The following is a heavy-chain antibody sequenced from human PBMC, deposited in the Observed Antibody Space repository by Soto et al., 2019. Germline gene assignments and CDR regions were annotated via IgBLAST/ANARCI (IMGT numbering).Heavy chain of an antibody. CDR1: GYTFTSYY. V-gene: IGHV1-46*01. D-gene: IGHD3-22*01. J-gene: IGHJ3*02. CDR2: INPSGGST. Sequence: GASVKVSCKASGYTFTSYYMHWVRQAPGQGLEWMGIINPSGGSTNYAQKLQGRVTMTTDTSTSTTYMELGSLRSDDTAVYYCARELDYYDSSGHDAFDIWGQGTMVTVSS. CDR3: ARELDYYDSSGHDAFDI.